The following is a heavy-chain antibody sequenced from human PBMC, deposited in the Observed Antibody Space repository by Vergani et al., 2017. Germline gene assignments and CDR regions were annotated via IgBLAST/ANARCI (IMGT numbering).Heavy chain of an antibody. CDR2: INHSGST. V-gene: IGHV4-34*01. Sequence: QVQLQQWGAGLLKPSETLSLTCAVYGGSFSGYYWSWIRQPPGKGLEWIGEINHSGSTNYNPSLKSRVTISVDTSKNQFSLKLSSVTAADTAVYYCARGMALRYFDWLPNYYGMDVWGQXP. J-gene: IGHJ6*02. CDR1: GGSFSGYY. D-gene: IGHD3-9*01. CDR3: ARGMALRYFDWLPNYYGMDV.